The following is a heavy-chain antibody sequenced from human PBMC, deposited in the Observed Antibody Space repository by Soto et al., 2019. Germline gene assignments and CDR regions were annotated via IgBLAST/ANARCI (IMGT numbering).Heavy chain of an antibody. CDR1: GGSISSSSYY. Sequence: SETLSLTCTVSGGSISSSSYYWGWIRQPPGKGLEWIGSIYYSGSTYYNPSLKSRVTISVDTSKNQFSLKLSSVTAADTAVYYCVTNGDYSRFQHWGQGTLVTVSS. CDR2: IYYSGST. V-gene: IGHV4-39*01. J-gene: IGHJ1*01. D-gene: IGHD4-17*01. CDR3: VTNGDYSRFQH.